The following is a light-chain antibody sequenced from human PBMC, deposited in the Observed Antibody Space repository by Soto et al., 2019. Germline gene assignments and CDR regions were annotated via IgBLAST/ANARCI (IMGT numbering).Light chain of an antibody. V-gene: IGKV1-5*01. CDR1: QSISSW. CDR3: QQYDSYSWT. J-gene: IGKJ1*01. CDR2: DAS. Sequence: DIQMTQSPSTLSASVGDRVTITCRASQSISSWLAWYQQKPGKAPKLLIYDASTLESGVPSRFSGSGSGTEFTLTISSLKPDDFATYYCQQYDSYSWTVGQGTKVDIK.